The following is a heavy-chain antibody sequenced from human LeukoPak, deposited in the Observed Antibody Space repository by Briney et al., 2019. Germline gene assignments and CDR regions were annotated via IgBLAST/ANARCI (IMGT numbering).Heavy chain of an antibody. V-gene: IGHV4-59*01. CDR3: ARAGITMVRGIKDYYFDY. CDR2: IYYSGST. Sequence: PSETLSLTCTVSGGSISSYYWSWIRQPPGKGLEWIGYIYYSGSTNYNPSLKSRVTISVDTSKNQFSLKLSSVTAADTAVYYCARAGITMVRGIKDYYFDYWGRGTLVTVSS. CDR1: GGSISSYY. D-gene: IGHD3-10*01. J-gene: IGHJ4*02.